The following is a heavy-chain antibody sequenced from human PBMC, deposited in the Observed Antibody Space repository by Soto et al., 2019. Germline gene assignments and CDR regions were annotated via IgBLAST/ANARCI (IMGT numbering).Heavy chain of an antibody. V-gene: IGHV3-23*01. J-gene: IGHJ4*02. D-gene: IGHD2-2*03. CDR3: ARQNGLDIVVVAFANPFDS. Sequence: GGSLRLSCAASGFTYSTYAMTWVRQAPGKGLEWVSSISPDGVYIYYADSVKGRFAVSRDNSKNILFLQMNSLRAENAAEYNCARQNGLDIVVVAFANPFDSWGQGTLVTV. CDR2: ISPDGVYI. CDR1: GFTYSTYA.